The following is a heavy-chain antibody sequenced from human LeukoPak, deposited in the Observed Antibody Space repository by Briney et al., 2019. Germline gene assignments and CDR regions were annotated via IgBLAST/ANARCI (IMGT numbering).Heavy chain of an antibody. V-gene: IGHV3-74*01. J-gene: IGHJ3*02. CDR3: ARQSVCSVGSCYYDAFDI. CDR1: GLTFSSYW. CDR2: INSDGSST. Sequence: QAGGSLRLSCAASGLTFSSYWMDWVRQAPGKGLVWVSRINSDGSSTSYADFVKGRSTTSRDNAKNTQYLRLSSLGPEDRAVYHCARQSVCSVGSCYYDAFDIWGQGTMVTVSS. D-gene: IGHD2-15*01.